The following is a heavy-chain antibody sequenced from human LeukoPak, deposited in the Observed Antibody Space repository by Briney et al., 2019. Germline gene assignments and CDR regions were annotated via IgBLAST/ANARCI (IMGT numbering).Heavy chain of an antibody. Sequence: ASVKVSCKASGYSFTSYGISWVRQAPGQGLEWMGRISVHTGNTNYAQKLQGRVTMTTDTSTSTAYMELRSLRSEDTAVYYCATARITFGGVIVMPFDYWGQGTLVTVSS. CDR2: ISVHTGNT. V-gene: IGHV1-18*04. D-gene: IGHD3-16*02. J-gene: IGHJ4*02. CDR3: ATARITFGGVIVMPFDY. CDR1: GYSFTSYG.